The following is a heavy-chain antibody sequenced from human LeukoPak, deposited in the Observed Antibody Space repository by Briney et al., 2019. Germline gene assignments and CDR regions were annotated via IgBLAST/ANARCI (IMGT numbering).Heavy chain of an antibody. J-gene: IGHJ3*02. D-gene: IGHD6-19*01. CDR1: GGSISSYY. V-gene: IGHV4-4*07. CDR2: AHASGGT. Sequence: SETLSLTCTVPGGSISSYYWSWIRQPAGKGLEWIGRAHASGGTNYNPSLKSRVTISVDTSKNQFSLKLSSVTAADTAVYYCARQVAVNDAFDIWGQGTMVTVSS. CDR3: ARQVAVNDAFDI.